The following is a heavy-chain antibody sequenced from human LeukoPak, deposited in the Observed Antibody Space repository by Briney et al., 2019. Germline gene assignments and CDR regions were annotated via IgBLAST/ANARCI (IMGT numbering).Heavy chain of an antibody. CDR1: GGSFSGYY. J-gene: IGHJ5*02. CDR2: INLRGGT. D-gene: IGHD2-2*01. CDR3: ARGEVGYCSSTSCWRGRWFDP. V-gene: IGHV4-34*01. Sequence: KSSETLSLTCAVYGGSFSGYYWSELLQPPGKGLEWFGEINLRGGTNYNPSLKSRVTISVDTSKNQFSLKLSSVAAADTAVYYCARGEVGYCSSTSCWRGRWFDPWGQGTLVTVSS.